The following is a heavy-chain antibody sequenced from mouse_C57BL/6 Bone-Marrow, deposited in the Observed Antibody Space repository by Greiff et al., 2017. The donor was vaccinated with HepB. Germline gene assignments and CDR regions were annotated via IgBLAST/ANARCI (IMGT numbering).Heavy chain of an antibody. CDR2: IYPSDSET. Sequence: QVQLQQPGAELVRPGSSVKLSCKASGYTFTSYWMDWVKQRPGQGLEWIGIIYPSDSETHYNQKFKDKATLTVDKSSSTAYMQLSSLTSEDSAVYYCAFYYYGSSPWYFDVWGTGTTVTVSS. J-gene: IGHJ1*03. CDR1: GYTFTSYW. D-gene: IGHD1-1*01. V-gene: IGHV1-61*01. CDR3: AFYYYGSSPWYFDV.